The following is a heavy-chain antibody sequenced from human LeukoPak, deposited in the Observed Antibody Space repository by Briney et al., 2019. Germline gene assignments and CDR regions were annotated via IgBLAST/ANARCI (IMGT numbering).Heavy chain of an antibody. Sequence: SETQSLTCTVSGGSISSYYWSWIRQPPGKGLEWIGYIYYSGSTNYNPSLKSRVTISVDTSKNQFSLKLSSVTAADTAVYYCARAEGGIVGAYYFDYWGRATLVTVSS. CDR1: GGSISSYY. CDR3: ARAEGGIVGAYYFDY. D-gene: IGHD1-26*01. CDR2: IYYSGST. V-gene: IGHV4-59*01. J-gene: IGHJ4*02.